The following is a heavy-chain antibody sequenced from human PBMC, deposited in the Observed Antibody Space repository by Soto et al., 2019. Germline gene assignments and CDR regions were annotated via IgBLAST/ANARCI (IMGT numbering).Heavy chain of an antibody. V-gene: IGHV3-30-3*01. J-gene: IGHJ3*02. CDR1: GFSFSSQA. D-gene: IGHD3-10*01. CDR2: ISNDGNRQ. CDR3: ARDIYGYGSGGTPDI. Sequence: QEQLMESGGGVVQPGRSLRLSCVASGFSFSSQAMHWVRQAPGKGLEWVAAISNDGNRQLYADSVKDRFTISRDNSRNTLDLRMNNLRTEDTGVYFRARDIYGYGSGGTPDIWGQGAMVSVSS.